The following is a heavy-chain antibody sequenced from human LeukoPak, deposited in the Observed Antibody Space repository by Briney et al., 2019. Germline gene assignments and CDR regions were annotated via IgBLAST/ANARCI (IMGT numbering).Heavy chain of an antibody. V-gene: IGHV5-51*01. J-gene: IGHJ4*02. CDR2: IYPGDSDT. CDR3: ARHVEDYGSGSYYSDY. Sequence: GEALKISFKGSGYGFTSYWIGWGRAMPGKGGGWMGIIYPGDSDTRYSPSFQGQVTISADKSISTAYLQWSSLKASDTAMYYCARHVEDYGSGSYYSDYWGQGTLVTVSS. CDR1: GYGFTSYW. D-gene: IGHD3-10*01.